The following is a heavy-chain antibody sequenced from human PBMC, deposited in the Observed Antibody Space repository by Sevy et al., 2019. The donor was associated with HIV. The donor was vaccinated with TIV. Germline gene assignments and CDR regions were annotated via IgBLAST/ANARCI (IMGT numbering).Heavy chain of an antibody. D-gene: IGHD2-15*01. J-gene: IGHJ4*02. CDR1: GFTFSTST. Sequence: GGCLRLYCAASGFTFSTSTMNWVRQAPGKGLEWVSLMTSSGSYILYADSVKGQFTISRDNAKNSVFLQMNSLRVEDTAVYYCVRDGWNYWGQGTLVTVSS. V-gene: IGHV3-21*01. CDR2: MTSSGSYI. CDR3: VRDGWNY.